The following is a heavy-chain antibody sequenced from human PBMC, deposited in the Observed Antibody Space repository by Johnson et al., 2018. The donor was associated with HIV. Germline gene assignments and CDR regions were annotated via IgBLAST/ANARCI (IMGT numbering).Heavy chain of an antibody. Sequence: VQPVEAGGGLIQPGGSLRFSCAGSGFTVSRSYMSWVRQAPGKGLEWVSVIYSDGGTYYEDSVKGRFTLSRDISQNTLYLQMNSLRAEDTAVYYCARDAPNFFHSSGVRDDAFDIWGPGTMVTVSS. J-gene: IGHJ3*02. D-gene: IGHD3-22*01. V-gene: IGHV3-53*01. CDR1: GFTVSRSY. CDR2: IYSDGGT. CDR3: ARDAPNFFHSSGVRDDAFDI.